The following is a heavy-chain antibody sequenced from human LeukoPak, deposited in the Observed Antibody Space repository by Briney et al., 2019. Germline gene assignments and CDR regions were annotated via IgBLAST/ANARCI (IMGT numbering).Heavy chain of an antibody. CDR2: TYHAGHI. CDR3: ARGGGYYFDY. J-gene: IGHJ4*02. Sequence: SGTLSLTCGVFGGSISSENWWNWVRQPPGKGLERIGETYHAGHINYNPSLKSRVTISMDKSKNQLYLKVTSVTAADTAVYYCARGGGYYFDYWGQGILVAVSS. CDR1: GGSISSENW. D-gene: IGHD5-12*01. V-gene: IGHV4-4*02.